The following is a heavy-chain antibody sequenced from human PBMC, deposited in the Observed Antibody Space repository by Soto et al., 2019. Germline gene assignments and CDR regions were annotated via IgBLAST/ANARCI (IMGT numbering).Heavy chain of an antibody. CDR2: INPNSGGT. D-gene: IGHD2-15*01. V-gene: IGHV1-2*04. Sequence: ASVKVSCKASGYTFTGYYMHWVRQAPGQGLEWMGWINPNSGGTNYAQKFQGWVTMTRDTSISKAYMELSRRRSDETAVYYCAGQTGYCSGGSCYRWHAFDIWGQGTMVTVSS. CDR3: AGQTGYCSGGSCYRWHAFDI. J-gene: IGHJ3*02. CDR1: GYTFTGYY.